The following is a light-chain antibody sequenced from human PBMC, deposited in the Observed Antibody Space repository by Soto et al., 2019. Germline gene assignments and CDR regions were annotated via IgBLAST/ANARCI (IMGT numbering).Light chain of an antibody. J-gene: IGLJ3*02. V-gene: IGLV1-40*01. CDR2: GNT. CDR3: QSYASSLSGSV. CDR1: SSNIGAGYD. Sequence: QSVLTQPPSVSGAPGQRVTISCTGSSSNIGAGYDVHWYQQLPGTAPKLLIYGNTNRPSGLPDRFSGSKSGTSASLAITGLQAEDEADYYCQSYASSLSGSVFGGGTKLSVL.